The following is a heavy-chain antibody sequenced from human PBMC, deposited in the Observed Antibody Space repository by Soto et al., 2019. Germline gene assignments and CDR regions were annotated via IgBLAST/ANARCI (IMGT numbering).Heavy chain of an antibody. CDR3: ARDYYSDGSGRFDY. D-gene: IGHD3-22*01. Sequence: GGSLRLSCVVSAFPFSSFAMHWVRQAPGKGLEWVAKILYDGSNKEYADSVKGRFTISRDNSKNTLYLQMSSLRVEDTAVYYCARDYYSDGSGRFDYWDQGTLVTVSS. CDR2: ILYDGSNK. CDR1: AFPFSSFA. J-gene: IGHJ4*02. V-gene: IGHV3-30-3*01.